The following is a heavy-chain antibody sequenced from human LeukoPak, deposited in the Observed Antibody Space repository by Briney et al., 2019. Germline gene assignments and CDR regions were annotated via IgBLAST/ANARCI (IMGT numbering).Heavy chain of an antibody. Sequence: ASVKVSCKSSGYTFTVYFLHWVRQAPGQGPEWMGCINTYSGGAHYVQKFKGWVSLTRDTSSDTAFMELSSLRSDATAIYYCARDFLGRSNGGSDYFGMDVWGQGTTVTVSS. V-gene: IGHV1-2*04. CDR2: INTYSGGA. CDR1: GYTFTVYF. J-gene: IGHJ6*02. CDR3: ARDFLGRSNGGSDYFGMDV. D-gene: IGHD2-15*01.